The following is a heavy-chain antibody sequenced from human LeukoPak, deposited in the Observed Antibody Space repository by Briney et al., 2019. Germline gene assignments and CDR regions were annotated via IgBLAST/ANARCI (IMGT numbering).Heavy chain of an antibody. D-gene: IGHD3-22*01. Sequence: SETLSLTCTVSGGSISSGGYYWSSIRQHPGKGLEWIGYIYYSGSTYYNPSIKSRVTISVDTSKNQFSLKLSSVTAADTAVYYCARDFKFPFNYSDKSAYLGSWFDPWGQGTLVTVSS. CDR2: IYYSGST. CDR3: ARDFKFPFNYSDKSAYLGSWFDP. V-gene: IGHV4-31*03. CDR1: GGSISSGGYY. J-gene: IGHJ5*02.